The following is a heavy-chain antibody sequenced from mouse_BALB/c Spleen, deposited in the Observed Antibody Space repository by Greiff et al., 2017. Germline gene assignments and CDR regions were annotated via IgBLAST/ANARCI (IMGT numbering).Heavy chain of an antibody. J-gene: IGHJ3*01. D-gene: IGHD2-5*01. Sequence: EVKLVESGGGLVQPGGSRKLSCAASGFTFSSFGMHWVRQAPEKGLEWVAYISSGSSTIYYADTVKGRFTISRDNPKNTLFLQMTSLRSEDTAMYYCARSDYSNYLFAYWGQGTLVTVSA. CDR3: ARSDYSNYLFAY. V-gene: IGHV5-17*02. CDR1: GFTFSSFG. CDR2: ISSGSSTI.